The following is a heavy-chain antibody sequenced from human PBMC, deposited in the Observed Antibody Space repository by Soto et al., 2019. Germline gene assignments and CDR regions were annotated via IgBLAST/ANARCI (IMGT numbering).Heavy chain of an antibody. V-gene: IGHV1-69*13. CDR3: ARGGGPYVWFNEF. Sequence: SVKVSCKDSGGLFSSFAISWVRQAPGLGLEWMGGIIPVFGTTNYAQKFQGRVTITADESTNTAYMELSSLTSDDTAMYYCARGGGPYVWFNEFWGQGTQVTVSS. CDR1: GGLFSSFA. D-gene: IGHD3-16*01. J-gene: IGHJ4*02. CDR2: IIPVFGTT.